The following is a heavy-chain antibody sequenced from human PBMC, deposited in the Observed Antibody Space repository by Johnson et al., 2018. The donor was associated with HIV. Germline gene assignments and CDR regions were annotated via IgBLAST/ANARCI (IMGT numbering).Heavy chain of an antibody. J-gene: IGHJ3*02. V-gene: IGHV3-23*04. Sequence: VQLVESGGGLVQPGGSLRLSCAASGFTFSSYAMSWVRQAPGKGLEWVSVISGSGGSTYYADSVKGRFTISRDNSKNTLYLQMNSLRAEDTAVYYCARTQRVTMIVVSLGAFDIWGQGTMVTVSS. CDR1: GFTFSSYA. D-gene: IGHD3-22*01. CDR3: ARTQRVTMIVVSLGAFDI. CDR2: ISGSGGST.